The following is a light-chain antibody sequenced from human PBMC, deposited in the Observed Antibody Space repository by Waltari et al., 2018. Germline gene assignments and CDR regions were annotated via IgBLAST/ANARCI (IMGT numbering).Light chain of an antibody. Sequence: SHELTQPPSVSVSLGQMARISCSGEALSTKYVYWYQQKPGQSPGLIIYKDIERPSGTPERFSGSSSGTLVTLTISGVQAEDEADYYCLSPDSGGTYWVFGGGTKLTVL. CDR3: LSPDSGGTYWV. V-gene: IGLV3-16*01. CDR1: ALSTKY. CDR2: KDI. J-gene: IGLJ3*02.